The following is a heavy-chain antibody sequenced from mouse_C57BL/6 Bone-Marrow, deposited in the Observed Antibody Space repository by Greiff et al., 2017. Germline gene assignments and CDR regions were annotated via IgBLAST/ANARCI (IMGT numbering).Heavy chain of an antibody. CDR3: ARDYGNPYFDY. V-gene: IGHV1-64*01. Sequence: QVQLQQPGAELVKPGASVKLSCKASGYTFTSYWMHWVKQRPGQGLEWIGMIHPNSGSTNYNEKFKSKATLTVDTSSSTAYMQLSSLTSEDSAVYYCARDYGNPYFDYWGQGTTLTVSS. D-gene: IGHD2-1*01. J-gene: IGHJ2*01. CDR1: GYTFTSYW. CDR2: IHPNSGST.